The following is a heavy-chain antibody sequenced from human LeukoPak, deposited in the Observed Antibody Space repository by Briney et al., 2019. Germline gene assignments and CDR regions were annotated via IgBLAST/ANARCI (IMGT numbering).Heavy chain of an antibody. D-gene: IGHD5-24*01. J-gene: IGHJ4*02. Sequence: ASVKVSCKASGFTFTSSAVQWVRQARGQRLEWIGWIVVGSGNTNYAQKFQERVTITRDMSTSTAYMELSSLRSEDTAVYYCAADSDARRDGYNVHFDYWGQGTLVTVSS. CDR3: AADSDARRDGYNVHFDY. CDR1: GFTFTSSA. V-gene: IGHV1-58*01. CDR2: IVVGSGNT.